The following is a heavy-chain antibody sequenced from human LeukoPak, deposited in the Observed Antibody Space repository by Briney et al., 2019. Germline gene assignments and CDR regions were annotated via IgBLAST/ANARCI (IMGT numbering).Heavy chain of an antibody. D-gene: IGHD1-26*01. Sequence: SETLSLTCAVYGGSFSGYYWSWIRQPPGKGLEWIGEINHSGSTNYNPSLKSRVTISVDTSKNQLSLKLSSVTAADTAVYYCARGRIVGPYYYYYGMDVWGQGTTVTVSS. CDR3: ARGRIVGPYYYYYGMDV. V-gene: IGHV4-34*01. CDR2: INHSGST. CDR1: GGSFSGYY. J-gene: IGHJ6*02.